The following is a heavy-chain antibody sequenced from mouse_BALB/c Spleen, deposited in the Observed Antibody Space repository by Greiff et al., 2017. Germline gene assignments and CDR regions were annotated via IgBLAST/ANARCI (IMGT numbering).Heavy chain of an antibody. CDR3: ARRSITTATTGVGFDY. D-gene: IGHD1-2*01. V-gene: IGHV5-9-3*01. CDR1: GFTFSSYA. CDR2: ISSGGSYT. J-gene: IGHJ2*01. Sequence: EVKLVESGGGLVKPGGSLKLSCAASGFTFSSYAMSWVRQTPEKRLEWVATISSGGSYTYYPDSVKGRFTISRDNAKNTLYLQMSSLRSEDTAMYYCARRSITTATTGVGFDYWGQGTTLTVSS.